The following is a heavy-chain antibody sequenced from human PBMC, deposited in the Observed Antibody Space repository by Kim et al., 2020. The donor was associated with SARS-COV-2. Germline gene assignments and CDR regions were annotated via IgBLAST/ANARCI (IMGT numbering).Heavy chain of an antibody. V-gene: IGHV1-2*02. D-gene: IGHD4-17*01. CDR2: INPNSGAT. J-gene: IGHJ5*02. Sequence: ASVKVSCKASGYTFTGYYLHWVRQAPGQGLEWMGWINPNSGATNYAQRFQGRVTMTRDTSISTAYMELSRLTSDDTALYYCAREDSGNYGPWGQGTLVTVSS. CDR1: GYTFTGYY. CDR3: AREDSGNYGP.